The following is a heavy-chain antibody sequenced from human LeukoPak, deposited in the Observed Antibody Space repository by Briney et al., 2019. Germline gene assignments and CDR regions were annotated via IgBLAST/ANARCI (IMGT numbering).Heavy chain of an antibody. CDR1: GFTFSGYG. V-gene: IGHV3-30*18. D-gene: IGHD5-18*01. CDR2: ISNDGNNK. J-gene: IGHJ4*02. Sequence: GGSLRLSCAASGFTFSGYGMHWVRQAPGKGLEWVAVISNDGNNKHYADPVKGRFTISRDNSKNTLYLQMNSLRAEDTAVYYCAKDRHSYGHMGFDYWGQGTRVTVSS. CDR3: AKDRHSYGHMGFDY.